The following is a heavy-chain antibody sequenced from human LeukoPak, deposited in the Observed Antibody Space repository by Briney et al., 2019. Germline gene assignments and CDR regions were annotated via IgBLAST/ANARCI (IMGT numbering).Heavy chain of an antibody. J-gene: IGHJ3*02. CDR1: GLTFSSHW. CDR2: ITNDGSST. CDR3: ASPSNYGDYGGNAFDI. Sequence: PGGSLRLSCAASGLTFSSHWMHWVRQAPGKGLVWVSRITNDGSSTTYADSVKGRFTISRDNSKNTLYLQMNSLRAEDTAVYYCASPSNYGDYGGNAFDIWGQGTMVTVSS. V-gene: IGHV3-74*01. D-gene: IGHD4-17*01.